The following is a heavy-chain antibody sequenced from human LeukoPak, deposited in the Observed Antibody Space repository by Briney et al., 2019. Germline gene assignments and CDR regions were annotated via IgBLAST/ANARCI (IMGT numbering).Heavy chain of an antibody. D-gene: IGHD3-10*01. V-gene: IGHV3-30*02. CDR2: IRYDGSNK. J-gene: IGHJ3*02. Sequence: AGGALRISRAAAGFTLSSYGNHWVPQAPRKGPEWGAFIRYDGSNKYYADSVKGRFTISRDNSKNTLYLQMNSLRAEDTAVYYCAKDPTRVPGAFDIWGQGTMVTVSS. CDR1: GFTLSSYG. CDR3: AKDPTRVPGAFDI.